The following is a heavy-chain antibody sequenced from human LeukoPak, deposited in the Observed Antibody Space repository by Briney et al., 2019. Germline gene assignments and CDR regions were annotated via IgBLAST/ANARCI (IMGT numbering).Heavy chain of an antibody. Sequence: PSETLSLTCTVSGGSISSYFWSWIRQPAGKGLEWIGRIYTSGSTNYNPSLKSRVTISVDTSKNQFSLKLSSVTAADTAVYYCARFIQDTAMVEYYFDYWGQGTLVTVSS. CDR2: IYTSGST. V-gene: IGHV4-4*07. CDR3: ARFIQDTAMVEYYFDY. J-gene: IGHJ4*02. CDR1: GGSISSYF. D-gene: IGHD5-18*01.